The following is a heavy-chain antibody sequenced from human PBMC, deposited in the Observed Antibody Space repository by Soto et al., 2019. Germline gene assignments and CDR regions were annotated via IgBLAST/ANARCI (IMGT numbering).Heavy chain of an antibody. D-gene: IGHD3-3*01. V-gene: IGHV4-59*01. CDR3: ARAGKRFLEWIPEMPYYYYGMDV. CDR1: GGSISSYY. J-gene: IGHJ6*02. CDR2: IYYSGST. Sequence: SETLSLTCTVSGGSISSYYWSWIRQPPGKGLEWIGYIYYSGSTNYNPSLKSRVTISVDTSKNQFSLKLSSVTAADTAVYYCARAGKRFLEWIPEMPYYYYGMDVWGQGTTVTVSS.